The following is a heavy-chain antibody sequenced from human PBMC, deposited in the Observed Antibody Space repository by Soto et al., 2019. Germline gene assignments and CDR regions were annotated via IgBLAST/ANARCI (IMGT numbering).Heavy chain of an antibody. CDR1: GYPVTAYY. J-gene: IGHJ3*02. Sequence: QLHLVQSGAVVKKPGASVTVSCSASGYPVTAYYMHWVRQATGRGLEWMGGINPATGAAKYTQTFQGRVTMTRDTSTSTVFMELGGLTSEDTAVFYCARGGGVGVAGSAAFDMWGQGTLVTVSS. CDR3: ARGGGVGVAGSAAFDM. D-gene: IGHD3-3*01. V-gene: IGHV1-2*02. CDR2: INPATGAA.